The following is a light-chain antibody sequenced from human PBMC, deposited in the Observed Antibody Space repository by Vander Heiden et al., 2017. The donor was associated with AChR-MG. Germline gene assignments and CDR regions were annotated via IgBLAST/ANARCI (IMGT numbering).Light chain of an antibody. J-gene: IGKJ1*01. V-gene: IGKV3-15*01. CDR2: VAS. Sequence: EVVMTQSPATLSVSPGERATLSCRASQSVSSNLAWYQQKPGQAPRLLIHVASTRASGIPARFSGSGSGTEFTLTISSLQSEDFAIYYCQQYNDWPRTFGQGTKVEVK. CDR3: QQYNDWPRT. CDR1: QSVSSN.